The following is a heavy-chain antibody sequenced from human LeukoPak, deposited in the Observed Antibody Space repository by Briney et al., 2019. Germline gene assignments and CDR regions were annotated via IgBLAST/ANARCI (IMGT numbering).Heavy chain of an antibody. J-gene: IGHJ4*02. CDR3: AKADDY. Sequence: GGSLRLSCAASGFTFEDYAMHWVRQAPGKGLEWVSGISWNSGSIGYADSVKGRFTISRDNAKNSLYLQMNSLRAEDTVLYYCAKADDYWGQGTLVTVSS. V-gene: IGHV3-9*01. CDR2: ISWNSGSI. CDR1: GFTFEDYA.